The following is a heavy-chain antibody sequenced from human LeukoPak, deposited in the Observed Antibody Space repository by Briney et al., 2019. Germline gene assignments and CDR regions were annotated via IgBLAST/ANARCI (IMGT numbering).Heavy chain of an antibody. Sequence: ASVKVSCKASGYTFTSYGISWVRPAPGQGLEWMGWISAYNGNTNYAQKLQGRVTMTTDTSTSTAYMELRSLRSDDTPVYYCARDNPLMGVVVPPNFFAFDPWGQGTLVTVSS. J-gene: IGHJ5*02. CDR2: ISAYNGNT. D-gene: IGHD2-2*01. CDR3: ARDNPLMGVVVPPNFFAFDP. V-gene: IGHV1-18*01. CDR1: GYTFTSYG.